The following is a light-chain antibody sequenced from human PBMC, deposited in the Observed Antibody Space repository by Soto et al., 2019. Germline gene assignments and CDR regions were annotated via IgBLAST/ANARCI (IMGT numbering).Light chain of an antibody. V-gene: IGLV2-11*01. CDR1: SSDVGTYNY. Sequence: QAVVTQPRSVSGSPGQSVTISCTGTSSDVGTYNYVSWYQQHPGKAPKLMIYDVSKRPSGVPDRFSGSKSGNTASLTISGLQAEDEADYYCCSYAGSYTLGVFGGGTKLTVL. CDR3: CSYAGSYTLGV. CDR2: DVS. J-gene: IGLJ3*02.